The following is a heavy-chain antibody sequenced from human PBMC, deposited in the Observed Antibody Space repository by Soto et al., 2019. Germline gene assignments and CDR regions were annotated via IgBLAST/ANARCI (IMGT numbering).Heavy chain of an antibody. Sequence: LTFIFSGGSISSGDYYWSWIRQHPGKGLGWIGYIHYSGSTHYSSSLKSRVTMSIDTSKNQFPLKLTSVTAADTAVYYCARLSSIDSSGYYLDYWGQGTLVTVSS. J-gene: IGHJ4*02. D-gene: IGHD3-22*01. CDR2: IHYSGST. CDR3: ARLSSIDSSGYYLDY. CDR1: GGSISSGDYY. V-gene: IGHV4-31*03.